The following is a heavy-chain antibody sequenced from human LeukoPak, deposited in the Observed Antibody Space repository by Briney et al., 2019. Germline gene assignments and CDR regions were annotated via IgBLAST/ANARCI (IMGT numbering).Heavy chain of an antibody. D-gene: IGHD1-26*01. CDR1: GYTFTGYY. J-gene: IGHJ4*02. CDR3: AFRGGSYYVGFDY. CDR2: INPNSGDT. V-gene: IGHV1-2*02. Sequence: ASVKVSCKASGYTFTGYYMHWVRQAPGQGLEWMGWINPNSGDTNYAQKFQGRVTMTRDTSISTAYMELSRLRSEDTAVYYCAFRGGSYYVGFDYWGQGTLVTVSS.